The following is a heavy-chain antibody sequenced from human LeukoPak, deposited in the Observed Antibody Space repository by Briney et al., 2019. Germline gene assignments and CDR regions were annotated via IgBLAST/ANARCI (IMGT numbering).Heavy chain of an antibody. J-gene: IGHJ6*02. CDR3: ARHVWQHPPPGRDYYYGMDV. V-gene: IGHV5-51*01. CDR2: IYPGDSET. D-gene: IGHD6-13*01. Sequence: GESLKTSCKGSGYRFTSYWIGWVRQIPGKGLGGMGIIYPGDSETRYSPSFQGQVTISADKSISTAYLQWSSLKASDTAMYYCARHVWQHPPPGRDYYYGMDVWGQGTTVTVSS. CDR1: GYRFTSYW.